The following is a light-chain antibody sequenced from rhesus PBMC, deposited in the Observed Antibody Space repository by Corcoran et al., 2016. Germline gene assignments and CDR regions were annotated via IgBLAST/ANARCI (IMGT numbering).Light chain of an antibody. Sequence: QAAPIQSPSVSGSLGQSVTISCTGTSSDIGRYNSVSWYQQQPGTTPKLMMYNVSTRPSGVSDRFSGSKSGNTASLTISGLQAEYEDDYYCSSYEASDTFIFGAGTRLTVL. CDR2: NVS. CDR1: SSDIGRYNS. CDR3: SSYEASDTFI. V-gene: IGLV2-11*01. J-gene: IGLJ1*01.